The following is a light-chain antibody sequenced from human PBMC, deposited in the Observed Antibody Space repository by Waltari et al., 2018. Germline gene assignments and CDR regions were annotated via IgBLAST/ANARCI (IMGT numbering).Light chain of an antibody. J-gene: IGLJ2*01. CDR3: QSYDGNLSDVI. Sequence: QSVLTQPPSVSGAPGQRVPISCTGSSSNIGAGYAVHWYQQFPGTAPKVLIYGNNNRPSGVPDRFSGSKSDTSASLAITGLQAEDEADYYCQSYDGNLSDVIFGGGTKLTVL. CDR2: GNN. CDR1: SSNIGAGYA. V-gene: IGLV1-40*01.